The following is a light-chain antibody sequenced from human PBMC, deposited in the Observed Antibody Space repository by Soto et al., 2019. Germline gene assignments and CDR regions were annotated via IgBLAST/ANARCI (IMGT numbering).Light chain of an antibody. CDR2: DVT. Sequence: QSALTQPASVSGSPGQSITISCTGTSSDVGNDNFVSWYQQHPGKAPKLMIYDVTHRPSGVSNLFSGSKSGNTASLSISGLQAEDEADYYCSSYPSTNIVLFGGGTKLTVL. V-gene: IGLV2-14*03. CDR1: SSDVGNDNF. J-gene: IGLJ2*01. CDR3: SSYPSTNIVL.